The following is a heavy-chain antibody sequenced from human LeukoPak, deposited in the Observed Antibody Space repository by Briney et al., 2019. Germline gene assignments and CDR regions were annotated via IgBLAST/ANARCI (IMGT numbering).Heavy chain of an antibody. CDR1: GGTFSSYA. CDR3: ARELRQYYYGSGSLRHFGL. Sequence: AASVKVSCKASGGTFSSYAISWVRQAPGQGLEWMGGIIPIFGTANYAQKFQGRVTITADESTSTAYMELSSLGSEDTAVYYCARELRQYYYGSGSLRHFGLWGRGTLVTVSS. V-gene: IGHV1-69*01. CDR2: IIPIFGTA. J-gene: IGHJ2*01. D-gene: IGHD3-10*01.